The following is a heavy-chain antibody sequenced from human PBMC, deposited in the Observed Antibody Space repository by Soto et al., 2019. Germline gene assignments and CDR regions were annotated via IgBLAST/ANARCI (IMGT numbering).Heavy chain of an antibody. CDR1: GFSFSVFG. CDR3: AKDKVHYFDYWSRQRWFDP. V-gene: IGHV3-30*18. CDR2: ISNDGSKR. Sequence: QVQLVESGGGVVQPGTSLRLSCVASGFSFSVFGMHWVRQFPGKRLEWVAVISNDGSKRYYIESVEGRFTISRDDSKKYLYLQMDSLRVDYTAVDYCAKDKVHYFDYWSRQRWFDPWCKGTPVTGSS. J-gene: IGHJ5*02. D-gene: IGHD3-3*01.